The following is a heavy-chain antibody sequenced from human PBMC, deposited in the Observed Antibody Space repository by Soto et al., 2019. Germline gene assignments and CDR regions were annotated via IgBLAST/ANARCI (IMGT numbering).Heavy chain of an antibody. CDR1: GCTFSSYA. Sequence: GGSLRLSCAASGCTFSSYAMSWVRQAPGKGLEWVSAISGSGGSTYYADSVKGRFTISRDNSKNTLYLQMNSLRAEDTAVYYCAKHPVVPAAIFYYYGMDVWGQGTTVTSP. J-gene: IGHJ6*02. D-gene: IGHD2-2*02. V-gene: IGHV3-23*01. CDR2: ISGSGGST. CDR3: AKHPVVPAAIFYYYGMDV.